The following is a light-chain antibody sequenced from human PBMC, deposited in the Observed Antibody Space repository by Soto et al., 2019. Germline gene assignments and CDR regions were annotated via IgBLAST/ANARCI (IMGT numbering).Light chain of an antibody. V-gene: IGLV2-14*01. J-gene: IGLJ1*01. CDR2: DVS. Sequence: QSVLTQPASVSGSPGQSITISCTGTSSDVGGYNYVSWYQQHPGKAHKLMIYDVSNRPSGVSNRFSGSKSGKTASLTISGLQAEDEADYYCSSYTSSSIYVFGTGTKVTVL. CDR3: SSYTSSSIYV. CDR1: SSDVGGYNY.